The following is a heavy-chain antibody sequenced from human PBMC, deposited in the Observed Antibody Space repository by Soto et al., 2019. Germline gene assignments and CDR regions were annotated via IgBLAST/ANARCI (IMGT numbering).Heavy chain of an antibody. Sequence: ASVKVSCKASGYTFTSYGISWVRQAPGQGLEWMGWISSYNGNTNYAQKVQGRVTMTTDKSTSTAYMELRSLRSDDTAVYYCARGPRYCSSTSCFSGVTCFDLWGQGTLVTVSS. D-gene: IGHD2-2*01. V-gene: IGHV1-18*04. CDR3: ARGPRYCSSTSCFSGVTCFDL. CDR1: GYTFTSYG. J-gene: IGHJ5*02. CDR2: ISSYNGNT.